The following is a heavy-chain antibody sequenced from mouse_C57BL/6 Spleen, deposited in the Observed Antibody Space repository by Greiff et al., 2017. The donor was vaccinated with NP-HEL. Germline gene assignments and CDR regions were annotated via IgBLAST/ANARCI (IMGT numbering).Heavy chain of an antibody. CDR1: GFTFSSYG. CDR3: ARHNDYDRDYFDY. V-gene: IGHV5-6*01. D-gene: IGHD2-4*01. CDR2: ISSGGSYT. Sequence: EVQGVESGGDLVKPGGSLKLSCAASGFTFSSYGMSWVRQTPDKRLEWVATISSGGSYTYYPDSVKGRFTISRDNAKNTLYLQMSSLKSEDTAMYYCARHNDYDRDYFDYWGQGTTLTVSS. J-gene: IGHJ2*01.